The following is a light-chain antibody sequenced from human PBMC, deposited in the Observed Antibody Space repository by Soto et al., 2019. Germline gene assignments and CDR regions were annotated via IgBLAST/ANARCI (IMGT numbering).Light chain of an antibody. V-gene: IGKV3-20*01. CDR1: QSVSSSS. CDR3: QQYGSSPYT. Sequence: EIVLTQSPGTLSLSPGERATLSCRASQSVSSSSLAWYHQKPRQAPRLLMYGASSRATGVPDRFSGSGSGTDFTLTISRLEPEDFALYYCQQYGSSPYTFAQGTRLEIK. J-gene: IGKJ2*01. CDR2: GAS.